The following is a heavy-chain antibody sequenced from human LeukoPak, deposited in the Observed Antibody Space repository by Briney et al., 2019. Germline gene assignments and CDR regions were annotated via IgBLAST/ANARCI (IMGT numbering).Heavy chain of an antibody. Sequence: SETLSLTCTVSGGSISSYYWSWIRQPPGKGLEWIGYIYYSGSTNYNPSLKSRVTISVDTSKNQFSLKLSSVTAADTAVYYCARRQVASYFDYWGQGNLVTVSS. V-gene: IGHV4-59*01. CDR1: GGSISSYY. CDR3: ARRQVASYFDY. CDR2: IYYSGST. J-gene: IGHJ4*02.